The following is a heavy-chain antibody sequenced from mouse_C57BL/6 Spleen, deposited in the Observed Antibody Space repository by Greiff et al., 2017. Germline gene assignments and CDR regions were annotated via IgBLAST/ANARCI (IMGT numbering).Heavy chain of an antibody. V-gene: IGHV5-16*01. CDR1: GFTFSDYY. CDR2: INYDGSST. CDR3: AREKYYYGSSYEAMDY. D-gene: IGHD1-1*01. J-gene: IGHJ4*01. Sequence: EVKLVESEGGLVQPGSSMKLSCTASGFTFSDYYMAWVRQVPEKGLEWVANINYDGSSTYYLDSLKSRFIISRDNAKNILYLQMSSLKSEDTATYYCAREKYYYGSSYEAMDYWGQGTSVTVSS.